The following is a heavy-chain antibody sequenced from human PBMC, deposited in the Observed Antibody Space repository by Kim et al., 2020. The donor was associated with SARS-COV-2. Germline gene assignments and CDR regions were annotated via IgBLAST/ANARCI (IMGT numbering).Heavy chain of an antibody. CDR3: ARTPGRFDF. V-gene: IGHV4-59*13. D-gene: IGHD1-26*01. Sequence: SETLSLTCTVSGGFINNYYWSWIRQPPGKELEWIGHIYYTGSTTYNPALKSRVTMSVDTSKNQFSLNLSSVTAADTALYYCARTPGRFDFWGQGTLVTVSS. CDR1: GGFINNYY. J-gene: IGHJ4*02. CDR2: IYYTGST.